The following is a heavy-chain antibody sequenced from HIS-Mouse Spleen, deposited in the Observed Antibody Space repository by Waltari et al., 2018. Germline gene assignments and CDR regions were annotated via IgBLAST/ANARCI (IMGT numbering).Heavy chain of an antibody. CDR2: IYYSGST. V-gene: IGHV4-39*07. J-gene: IGHJ2*01. D-gene: IGHD6-13*01. CDR3: AREIPYSSSWYDWYFDL. CDR1: GCSISSSGYD. Sequence: QLQLQESGPGLVKPSEILSLTCTVSGCSISSSGYDWGWIRQPPGKGLEWIGSIYYSGSTYYNPSLKSRVTISVDTSKNQFSLKLSSVTAADTAVYYCAREIPYSSSWYDWYFDLWGRGTLVTVSS.